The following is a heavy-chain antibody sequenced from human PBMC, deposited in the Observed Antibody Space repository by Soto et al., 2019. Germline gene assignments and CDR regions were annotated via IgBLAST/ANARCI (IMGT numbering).Heavy chain of an antibody. CDR2: IYHSGGT. CDR3: ARDSRSGYYLEF. V-gene: IGHV4-30-2*01. J-gene: IGHJ4*02. CDR1: GDSISNGGYS. Sequence: QLQLQESGSGLVKPSQTLSLTCAVSGDSISNGGYSWNWIRQPPGKGLEWIGYIYHSGGTDYNPSLESRVTITVDSSNNQFSLTLSSVTAADTAVYYCARDSRSGYYLEFWGQGTLVTVSS. D-gene: IGHD3-22*01.